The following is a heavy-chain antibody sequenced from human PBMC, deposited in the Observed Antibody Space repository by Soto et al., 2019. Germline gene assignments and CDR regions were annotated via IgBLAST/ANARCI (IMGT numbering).Heavy chain of an antibody. CDR1: GGSISSYY. CDR2: IYYSGST. CDR3: ASQVPGPYGSGSYFDY. J-gene: IGHJ4*02. V-gene: IGHV4-59*08. D-gene: IGHD3-10*01. Sequence: QVQLQESGPGLVKPSETLSLTCTVSGGSISSYYWSWIRQPPGKGLEWIGYIYYSGSTNYNPSLKSRVTMSVDTSKAQLSLKLSSVADADTAVYSCASQVPGPYGSGSYFDYWGQGTLVTVSS.